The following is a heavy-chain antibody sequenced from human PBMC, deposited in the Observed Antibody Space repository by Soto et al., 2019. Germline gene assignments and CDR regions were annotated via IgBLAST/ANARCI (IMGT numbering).Heavy chain of an antibody. J-gene: IGHJ6*02. CDR3: ARVPYSSSWPHYYYYGMDV. D-gene: IGHD6-13*01. Sequence: ASLKVSCKASGYTFTSYYMHWVRQTPGQGLEWMGIINPSGGSTSYAQKFQGRVTMTRDTSTSTVYMELSSLRSEDTAVYYCARVPYSSSWPHYYYYGMDVWGQGTTVTVSS. V-gene: IGHV1-46*01. CDR2: INPSGGST. CDR1: GYTFTSYY.